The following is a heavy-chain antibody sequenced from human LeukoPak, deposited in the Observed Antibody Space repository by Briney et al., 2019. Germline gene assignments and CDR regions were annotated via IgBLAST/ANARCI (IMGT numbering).Heavy chain of an antibody. V-gene: IGHV4-30-4*07. CDR2: IYYSGST. D-gene: IGHD4-17*01. Sequence: SETLSLTCAVSGGSISSGGYSWSWIRQPPGKGLEWIGYIYYSGSTYYNPSLKSRVTISVDTSKNQFSLKLSSVTAADTAVYYCARPVRYRGDYSDWGQGTLVTVSS. CDR1: GGSISSGGYS. CDR3: ARPVRYRGDYSD. J-gene: IGHJ4*02.